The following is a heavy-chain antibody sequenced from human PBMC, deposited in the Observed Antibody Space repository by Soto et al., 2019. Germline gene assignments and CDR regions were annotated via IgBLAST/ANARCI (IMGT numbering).Heavy chain of an antibody. CDR2: IVPIYGTR. Sequence: SVKVSCKASGGTFSRYAFSWVRQAPGQGLEWMGGIVPIYGTRGFAQKFQGRLTITADEPTRTAYMGLSSLRSEDTAVYYCARDLDYYGSGSHYYYGMGVWGQGTTVTVSS. CDR1: GGTFSRYA. CDR3: ARDLDYYGSGSHYYYGMGV. D-gene: IGHD3-10*01. V-gene: IGHV1-69*13. J-gene: IGHJ6*02.